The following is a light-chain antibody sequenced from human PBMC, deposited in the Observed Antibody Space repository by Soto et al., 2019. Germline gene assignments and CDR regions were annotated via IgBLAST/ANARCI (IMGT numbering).Light chain of an antibody. CDR2: WAY. Sequence: DIVLTQSPDSLALSLGERATINCKSSQSVLYSSNNKNYLVWYQQKPGQPPKLLIYWAYVREFGVPDRFSGSGSGTDFTLTISSLQAEDVAVYYCQQYYSSPRTFGQGTKVEIK. CDR1: QSVLYSSNNKNY. V-gene: IGKV4-1*01. CDR3: QQYYSSPRT. J-gene: IGKJ1*01.